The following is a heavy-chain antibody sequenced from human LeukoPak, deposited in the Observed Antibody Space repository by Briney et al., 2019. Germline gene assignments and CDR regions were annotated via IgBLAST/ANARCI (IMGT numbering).Heavy chain of an antibody. V-gene: IGHV3-23*01. CDR2: ISGSGGST. CDR1: GFTFSSYA. J-gene: IGHJ6*02. CDR3: AKDRRGSSSWYSSYYYYGMDV. D-gene: IGHD6-13*01. Sequence: HPGGSLRLSCAASGFTFSSYAMSWVRQAPGKGLEWVSAISGSGGSTYYADSVKGRFTISRDNSKNTLYLQMNSLRAEDTAVYYCAKDRRGSSSWYSSYYYYGMDVWGQGTTVTASS.